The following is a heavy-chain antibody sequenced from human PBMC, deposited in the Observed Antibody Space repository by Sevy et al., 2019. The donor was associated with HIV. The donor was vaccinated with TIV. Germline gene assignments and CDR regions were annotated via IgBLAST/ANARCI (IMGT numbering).Heavy chain of an antibody. CDR2: MWYDGSNE. Sequence: GGSLRLSCAASGFTLSNNHMHWVRQAPGKGLEWVAAMWYDGSNEYYADSVKGRFTISRDNSKNTLDLQMSSLRAEDTAVYYCARDNLALDVWGQGTTVTVSS. CDR1: GFTLSNNH. CDR3: ARDNLALDV. V-gene: IGHV3-33*01. J-gene: IGHJ6*02.